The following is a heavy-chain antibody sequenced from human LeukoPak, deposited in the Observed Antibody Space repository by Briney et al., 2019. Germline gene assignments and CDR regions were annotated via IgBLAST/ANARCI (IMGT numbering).Heavy chain of an antibody. Sequence: PSETLSLTCTVSGGTISSSSAYWGWIPQPPGKALEWIGSIYYSNNTYYNPSLKSRVTITADTSKIQFSLALGSVSATDTAVYYCVSPRGFSYGYFDYWGQGTLVTVSS. D-gene: IGHD5-18*01. CDR3: VSPRGFSYGYFDY. CDR2: IYYSNNT. J-gene: IGHJ4*02. V-gene: IGHV4-39*01. CDR1: GGTISSSSAY.